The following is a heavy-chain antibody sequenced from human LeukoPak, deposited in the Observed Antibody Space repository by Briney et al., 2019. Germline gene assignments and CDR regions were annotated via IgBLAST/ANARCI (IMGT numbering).Heavy chain of an antibody. CDR1: GGSISSYY. V-gene: IGHV4-59*05. D-gene: IGHD1-26*01. Sequence: SETLSLTCTVSGGSISSYYWSWIRQPPGKGLEWIGSIYYRGSTYYNPSLKSRVTISVDTSKNQFSLKLSSVTAADTAVYYCARHVSGSYYWVDYWGQGTLVTVSS. J-gene: IGHJ4*02. CDR3: ARHVSGSYYWVDY. CDR2: IYYRGST.